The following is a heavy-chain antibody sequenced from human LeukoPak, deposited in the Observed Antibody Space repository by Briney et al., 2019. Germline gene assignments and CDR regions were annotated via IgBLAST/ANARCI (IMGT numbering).Heavy chain of an antibody. CDR2: IYSGGSA. D-gene: IGHD6-19*01. V-gene: IGHV3-66*01. J-gene: IGHJ4*02. CDR1: GFTFRSYW. Sequence: GGSLRLSCVASGFTFRSYWMGWVRQAPGKGLEWVSVIYSGGSAYYADSVKGRFTISRDNSKNTLYLQLNNLRAEDTAVYYCARTSSSGWYQNDYWGQGTLVTVSS. CDR3: ARTSSSGWYQNDY.